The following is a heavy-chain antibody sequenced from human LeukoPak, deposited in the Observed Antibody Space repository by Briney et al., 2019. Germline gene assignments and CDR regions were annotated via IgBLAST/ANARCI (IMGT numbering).Heavy chain of an antibody. CDR1: GFTFSSYA. J-gene: IGHJ6*02. D-gene: IGHD2-21*02. Sequence: GGSLRLSCGASGFTFSSYAMHWVRQAPGKGLEWVAVISYDGSNKYYADSVKGRFTISRDNSKNTLYLQMNSLRAEDTAVYYCARDGVHCGGDCYSVDYYYGMDVWGQGTTVTVSS. V-gene: IGHV3-30*04. CDR2: ISYDGSNK. CDR3: ARDGVHCGGDCYSVDYYYGMDV.